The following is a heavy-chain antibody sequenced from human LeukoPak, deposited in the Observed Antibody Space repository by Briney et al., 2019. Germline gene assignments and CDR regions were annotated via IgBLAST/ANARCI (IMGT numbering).Heavy chain of an antibody. CDR3: ARYCSGGSCYFFDAFDI. D-gene: IGHD2-15*01. CDR1: GGSISSSTYS. Sequence: SETLSLTCAVSGGSISSSTYSWSWIRQPPGKGLEWIGYIYYSGSTNYNPSLKSRVTISVDTSKNQFSLKLSSVTAADTAVYYCARYCSGGSCYFFDAFDIWGQGTMVTVSS. V-gene: IGHV4-61*01. CDR2: IYYSGST. J-gene: IGHJ3*02.